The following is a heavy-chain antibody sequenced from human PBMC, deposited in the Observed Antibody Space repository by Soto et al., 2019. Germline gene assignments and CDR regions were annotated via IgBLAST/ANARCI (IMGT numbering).Heavy chain of an antibody. CDR3: AKDRRGIIMVRGVISLGVNRRHAYYGMDV. Sequence: QVQLVESGGGVVQPGRSLRLSCAASGFTFSGYDMHWVRQAPGKGLEWVAVISFDGNNEYYADSVKSRFTISRDNSKNTLYLQMNSLRAEDTALYYCAKDRRGIIMVRGVISLGVNRRHAYYGMDVWGQGTTVTVSS. CDR2: ISFDGNNE. CDR1: GFTFSGYD. V-gene: IGHV3-30*18. J-gene: IGHJ6*02. D-gene: IGHD3-10*01.